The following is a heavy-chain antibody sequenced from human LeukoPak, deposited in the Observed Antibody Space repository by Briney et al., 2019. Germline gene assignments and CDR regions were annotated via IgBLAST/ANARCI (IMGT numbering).Heavy chain of an antibody. J-gene: IGHJ4*02. CDR1: GFTFSSYS. V-gene: IGHV3-21*01. Sequence: GGSLRLSCSASGFTFSSYSMNWVRRAPGKGLEWVSSISSSSNYIYYADSVKGRFTISRDNAKNSLYLQMNSLRAEDTAVYYCARDPDYYDSPTDYWGQGTLVTVSS. CDR3: ARDPDYYDSPTDY. D-gene: IGHD3-22*01. CDR2: ISSSSNYI.